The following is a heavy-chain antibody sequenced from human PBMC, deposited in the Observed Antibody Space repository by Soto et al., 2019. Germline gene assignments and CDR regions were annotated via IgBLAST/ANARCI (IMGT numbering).Heavy chain of an antibody. V-gene: IGHV1-18*04. Sequence: ASVKVSCKASGYTFTSYGISWVRQAPGQGLEWMGWISAYNGNTNYAQKLQGRVTMTTGTSTSTAYMELRSLRSDDTAVYYCARTPYDSSGYYPYYFDYWGQGTLVTVSS. CDR1: GYTFTSYG. J-gene: IGHJ4*02. CDR2: ISAYNGNT. D-gene: IGHD3-22*01. CDR3: ARTPYDSSGYYPYYFDY.